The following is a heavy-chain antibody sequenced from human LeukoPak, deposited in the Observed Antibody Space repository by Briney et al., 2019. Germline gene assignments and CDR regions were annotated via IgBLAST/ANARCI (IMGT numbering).Heavy chain of an antibody. D-gene: IGHD2-2*01. CDR1: GFTFSNAW. Sequence: PGGSLRLSCAASGFTFSNAWMTWVRQAPGKGLEWVANIKQDGSEKYYVDSVKGRFTISRDNAKNSLYLQMNSLRAEDTAVYYCARDQVTSPNFDYWGQGTLVTVSS. V-gene: IGHV3-7*04. CDR2: IKQDGSEK. CDR3: ARDQVTSPNFDY. J-gene: IGHJ4*02.